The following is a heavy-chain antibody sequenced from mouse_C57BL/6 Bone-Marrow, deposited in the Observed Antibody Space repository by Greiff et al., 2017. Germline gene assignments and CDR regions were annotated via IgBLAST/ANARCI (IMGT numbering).Heavy chain of an antibody. Sequence: QVQLQQPGAELVMPGASVKLSCKASGYTFTSYWMHWVKQRPGQGLEWIGEIDPSDSYTNYNQKFKGKSTLTVDKSSSTAYMQLSSLTSEDSAVYYCARVYYYGRGNYAMDYWGQGTSVTVSS. V-gene: IGHV1-69*01. CDR2: IDPSDSYT. D-gene: IGHD1-1*01. J-gene: IGHJ4*01. CDR1: GYTFTSYW. CDR3: ARVYYYGRGNYAMDY.